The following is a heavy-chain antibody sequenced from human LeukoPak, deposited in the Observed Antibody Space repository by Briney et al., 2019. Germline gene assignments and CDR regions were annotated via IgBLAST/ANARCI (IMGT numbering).Heavy chain of an antibody. CDR3: ARDLVAVAGDYYYYAMDV. CDR2: IRSKVFGGTT. Sequence: PGGSLRLSCTASGFAFGDYAMSWVRQGPGKGLEWVGFIRSKVFGGTTEYDASVKGRFTISRDDSKSIAYLQMNSLKTEDTAVYYCARDLVAVAGDYYYYAMDVWGQGTTVTVSS. V-gene: IGHV3-49*04. J-gene: IGHJ6*02. D-gene: IGHD6-19*01. CDR1: GFAFGDYA.